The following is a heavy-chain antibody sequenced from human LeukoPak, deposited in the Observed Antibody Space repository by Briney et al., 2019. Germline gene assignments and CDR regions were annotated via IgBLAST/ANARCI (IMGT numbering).Heavy chain of an antibody. J-gene: IGHJ4*02. CDR2: ISESGDYT. V-gene: IGHV3-23*01. Sequence: GGSLRLSCAASGFSVTNYGMSWVRQAPGKGLDWVSVISESGDYTQYADPVKGRFTISRDNSKNTLYLQMNSLRAEDTAVYYCAKDSGYYYKSFDSWGQGTLVTVSS. D-gene: IGHD3-22*01. CDR1: GFSVTNYG. CDR3: AKDSGYYYKSFDS.